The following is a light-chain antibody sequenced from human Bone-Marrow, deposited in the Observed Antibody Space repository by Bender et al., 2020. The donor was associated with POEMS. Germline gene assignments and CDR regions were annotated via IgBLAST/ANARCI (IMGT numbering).Light chain of an antibody. J-gene: IGLJ3*02. CDR3: CSYADSATWV. V-gene: IGLV2-23*02. CDR2: GVN. CDR1: SNDVGGYKY. Sequence: QSALTQPASVSGSPGQSITISCTGTSNDVGGYKYVSWYQQHPGKAPKLMISGVNKRPSGVSSRFSGSKSGSTASLTISGLQAEDEADYYCCSYADSATWVFGGGTKLTVL.